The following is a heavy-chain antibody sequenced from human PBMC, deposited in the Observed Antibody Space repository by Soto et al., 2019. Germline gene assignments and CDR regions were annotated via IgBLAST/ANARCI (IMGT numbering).Heavy chain of an antibody. CDR1: GGSISSYY. CDR3: ARTQDPITIFGVVIRHYGMDV. CDR2: IYYSGST. Sequence: PSETLSLTCTVSGGSISSYYWSWIRQPPGKGLEWIGYIYYSGSTNYNPSLKSRVTISVDTSKNQFSLKLSSVTVGDTAVYYCARTQDPITIFGVVIRHYGMDVWGQGTTVTVSS. J-gene: IGHJ6*02. V-gene: IGHV4-59*01. D-gene: IGHD3-3*01.